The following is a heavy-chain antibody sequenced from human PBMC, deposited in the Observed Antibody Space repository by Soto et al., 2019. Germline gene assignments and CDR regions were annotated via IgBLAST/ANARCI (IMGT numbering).Heavy chain of an antibody. CDR2: IFSTGSA. D-gene: IGHD3-10*01. V-gene: IGHV4-61*01. J-gene: IGHJ4*02. CDR1: GDSVSSDTYY. Sequence: SETLSLTCAVSGDSVSSDTYYWSWIRQPPGKGLEYIGYIFSTGSANYNPSLKSRVTISADTSKNQFSLRLTSVTAADTAVFYCARGKGLWFGEVTSDFWCQAILVTVS. CDR3: ARGKGLWFGEVTSDF.